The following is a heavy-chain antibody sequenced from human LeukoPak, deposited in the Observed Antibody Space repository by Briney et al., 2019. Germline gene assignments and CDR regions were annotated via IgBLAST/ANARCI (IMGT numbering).Heavy chain of an antibody. V-gene: IGHV3-23*01. CDR2: ISGSGGST. CDR3: AKGSYSPYYYGSGSYARHYYYYGMDV. D-gene: IGHD3-10*01. J-gene: IGHJ6*02. CDR1: GFTFSSYA. Sequence: GGSLRLSCAASGFTFSSYAMSWVRQAPGKGLEWVSAISGSGGSTYYADSVKGRFTISRDNSKNTLYLQMNSLRAEDTAVYYCAKGSYSPYYYGSGSYARHYYYYGMDVWGQGTTVTVSS.